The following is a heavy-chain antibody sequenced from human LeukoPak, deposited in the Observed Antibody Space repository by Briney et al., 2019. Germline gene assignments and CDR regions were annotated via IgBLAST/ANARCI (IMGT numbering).Heavy chain of an antibody. CDR3: AGRGTGTTLAFDY. J-gene: IGHJ4*02. V-gene: IGHV5-51*01. Sequence: GGSLKISCKGSGYSFTNYWIGWVRQMPGKGLGWMGIIYPGDSDIRYSPSFQGQVTISADKSISTAYLQWSSLKASDTAMYYCAGRGTGTTLAFDYWGQGTLVTVSS. CDR2: IYPGDSDI. CDR1: GYSFTNYW. D-gene: IGHD1-1*01.